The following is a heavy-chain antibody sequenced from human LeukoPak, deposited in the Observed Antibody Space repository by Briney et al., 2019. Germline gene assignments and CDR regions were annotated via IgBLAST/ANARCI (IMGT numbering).Heavy chain of an antibody. D-gene: IGHD3-22*01. Sequence: GGSLRLSCAASGFTFSSYAMSWVRQAPGKGLEWVSAISGSGGSTFYAVSVKGRYTISRDNPKNALYLQMSSLRAEDTGVYFCAKRGVVIRVILVGFHKEAYYFDSWGQGALVTVSS. CDR1: GFTFSSYA. V-gene: IGHV3-23*01. CDR3: AKRGVVIRVILVGFHKEAYYFDS. CDR2: ISGSGGST. J-gene: IGHJ4*02.